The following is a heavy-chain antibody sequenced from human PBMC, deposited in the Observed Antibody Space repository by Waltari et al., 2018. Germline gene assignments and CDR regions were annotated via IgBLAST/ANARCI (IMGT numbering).Heavy chain of an antibody. CDR3: ARRGVNALKQWLVPYYFDY. D-gene: IGHD6-19*01. Sequence: QVQLQQWGAGLLKPSETLSLTCAAYGGSFSGYYWSWIRQPPGKGLEWIGEINHSGSTNYNPSLKSRVTISVDTSKNQFSLKLSSVTAADTAVYYCARRGVNALKQWLVPYYFDYWGQGTLVTVSS. CDR2: INHSGST. J-gene: IGHJ4*02. V-gene: IGHV4-34*01. CDR1: GGSFSGYY.